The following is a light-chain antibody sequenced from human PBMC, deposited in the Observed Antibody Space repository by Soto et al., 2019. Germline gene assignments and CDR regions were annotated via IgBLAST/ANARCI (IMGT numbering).Light chain of an antibody. J-gene: IGLJ3*02. CDR3: QSYDSSNKTAWV. V-gene: IGLV6-57*01. Sequence: NFMLTQPHSVSESPGKTVTISCTRSSGSIASNYVQWYQQRPGSSPTTVIYEDNQRPSGVPDRFSGSIDSSSNSASLTISGLKTEDEADYYCQSYDSSNKTAWVFGGGTKLTVL. CDR2: EDN. CDR1: SGSIASNY.